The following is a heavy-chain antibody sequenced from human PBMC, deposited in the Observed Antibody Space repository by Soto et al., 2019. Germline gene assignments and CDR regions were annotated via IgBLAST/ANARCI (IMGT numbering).Heavy chain of an antibody. CDR2: MNPNSGNT. CDR3: ARAGQHSSGYYYHDY. V-gene: IGHV1-8*01. J-gene: IGHJ4*02. CDR1: GYTFTSYD. D-gene: IGHD3-22*01. Sequence: ASVEVSCKASGYTFTSYDINWVRQATGQGLEWMGWMNPNSGNTGYAQKFQGRVTMTRNTSISTAYMELSSLRSEDTAVYYCARAGQHSSGYYYHDYWGQGTLVTVSS.